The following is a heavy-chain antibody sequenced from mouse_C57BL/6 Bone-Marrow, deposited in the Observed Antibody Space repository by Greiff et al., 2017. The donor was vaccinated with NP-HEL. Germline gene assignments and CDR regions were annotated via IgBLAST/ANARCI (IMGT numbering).Heavy chain of an antibody. CDR1: GFTFSSYA. Sequence: EVQRVESGGGLVKPGGSLKLSCAASGFTFSSYAMSWVRQTPEKRLEWVATISDGASYTYYPDNVKGRFTISRDNAQNNLYLQMSHLKSEDTAMYYCARDTLVGYFDVWGTGTTVTVSS. V-gene: IGHV5-4*01. CDR2: ISDGASYT. J-gene: IGHJ1*03. CDR3: ARDTLVGYFDV.